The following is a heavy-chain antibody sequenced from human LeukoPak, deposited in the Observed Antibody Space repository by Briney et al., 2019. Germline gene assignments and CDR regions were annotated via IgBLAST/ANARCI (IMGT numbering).Heavy chain of an antibody. J-gene: IGHJ3*01. Sequence: GASVKVSCKASGGIFSSYAISWVRQAPGQGLEWMGGIIPIFGTANYAQKFQGRVTITADKSTSTAYMELSSLRSEDTAVYYCSRGRRNWNYGAFDVWGQGTMVSVSS. V-gene: IGHV1-69*06. CDR3: SRGRRNWNYGAFDV. CDR1: GGIFSSYA. CDR2: IIPIFGTA. D-gene: IGHD1-7*01.